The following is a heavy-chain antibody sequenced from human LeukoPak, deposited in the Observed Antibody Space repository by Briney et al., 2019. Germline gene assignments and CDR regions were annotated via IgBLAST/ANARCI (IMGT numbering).Heavy chain of an antibody. CDR1: GGSFSGYY. D-gene: IGHD2-2*01. CDR2: INHSGST. V-gene: IGHV4-34*01. J-gene: IGHJ6*03. CDR3: ARGRVVVVPAAMSYYYYYYMDV. Sequence: SEXLSLTCAVYGGSFSGYYWSWIRQPPGKGLEWIGEINHSGSTNYNPSLKSRVTISVDTSKNQFSLKLSSVTAADTAVYYCARGRVVVVPAAMSYYYYYYMDVWGKGTTVTVSS.